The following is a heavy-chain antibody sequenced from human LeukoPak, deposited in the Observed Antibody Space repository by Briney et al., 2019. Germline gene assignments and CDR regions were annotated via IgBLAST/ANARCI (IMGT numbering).Heavy chain of an antibody. CDR3: SKKALSTGFSHYDI. V-gene: IGHV3-23*01. CDR2: ISVSAAT. CDR1: GFTFSSYA. D-gene: IGHD1-1*01. J-gene: IGHJ3*02. Sequence: GGSLRLSCAASGFTFSSYAMSWVRQAPGKGLEWVSTISVSAATNYADSVKGRFTISRDNSKNTLYLQMNNLRAEDTALYYCSKKALSTGFSHYDIWGLGTMVTVSS.